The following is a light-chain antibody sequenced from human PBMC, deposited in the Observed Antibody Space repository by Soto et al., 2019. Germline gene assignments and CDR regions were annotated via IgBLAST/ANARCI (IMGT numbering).Light chain of an antibody. CDR2: DAS. V-gene: IGKV3-11*01. J-gene: IGKJ2*01. CDR3: QQRSDSYT. CDR1: QTLANY. Sequence: EVVLTQSPATLSLSPGERATLSCRASQTLANYLAWYQQRPGQAPRLLIYDASNRATGIPARFSGSGSGTDFTLTISSLEPEDCAVYYCQQRSDSYTFGQGTTLEIK.